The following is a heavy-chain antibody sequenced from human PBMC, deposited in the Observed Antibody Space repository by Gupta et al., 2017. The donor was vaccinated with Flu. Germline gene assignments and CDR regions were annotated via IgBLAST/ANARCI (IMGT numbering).Heavy chain of an antibody. CDR2: IYYSGST. J-gene: IGHJ6*02. D-gene: IGHD2-2*01. CDR1: GGSISSSSYY. V-gene: IGHV4-39*01. Sequence: QLQLQESGPGLVKPSETLSLTCTVSGGSISSSSYYWGWIRQPPGKGLEWIGSIYYSGSTYYNPSLKSRVTISVDTSKNQFSLKLSSVTAADTAVYYCASVIPINCSSTSCYHYYGMDVWGQGTTVTVSS. CDR3: ASVIPINCSSTSCYHYYGMDV.